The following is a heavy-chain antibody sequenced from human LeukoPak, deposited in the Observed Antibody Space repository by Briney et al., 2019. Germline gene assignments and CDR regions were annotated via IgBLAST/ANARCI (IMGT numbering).Heavy chain of an antibody. CDR2: ISAYNGNT. J-gene: IGHJ4*02. Sequence: GASVKVSCKASGYTFTSYGISWVRQAPGQGLEWMGWISAYNGNTNYAQKLQGRVTMTTDTSTSTAFMELRSLRSDDTAVYYCARADIRAIASSGWYGFDYWGQRTLVTVSS. D-gene: IGHD6-19*01. CDR1: GYTFTSYG. V-gene: IGHV1-18*01. CDR3: ARADIRAIASSGWYGFDY.